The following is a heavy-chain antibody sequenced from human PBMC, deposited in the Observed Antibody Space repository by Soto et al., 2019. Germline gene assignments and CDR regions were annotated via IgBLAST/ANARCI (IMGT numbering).Heavy chain of an antibody. J-gene: IGHJ4*02. V-gene: IGHV1-69*05. CDR2: IIPIFGTA. CDR1: GGTFSSYA. Sequence: QVQLVQSGAEVKKPGSSVKVSCKASGGTFSSYAISWVRQAPGQGLEWMGGIIPIFGTANYAQKFQGRVTXTXDXXTSTAYMELSSLRSEGTAVYYCASDAPQRQLPFDYWGQGTLVTVSS. CDR3: ASDAPQRQLPFDY. D-gene: IGHD1-26*01.